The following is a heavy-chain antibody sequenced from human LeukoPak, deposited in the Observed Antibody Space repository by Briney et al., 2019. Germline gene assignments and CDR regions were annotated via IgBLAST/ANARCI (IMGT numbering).Heavy chain of an antibody. J-gene: IGHJ4*02. V-gene: IGHV3-23*01. CDR1: GFTFSSYA. CDR3: AKDLVIQLWPEAFDY. CDR2: ISGSGDYT. Sequence: PGGSLRLSCAASGFTFSSYAMTWVRQAPGKGLEWVSSISGSGDYTNYADSVKGRFTISRDNSKNTLYLQMNSPRAEDTAVYYCAKDLVIQLWPEAFDYWGQGTLVTVSS. D-gene: IGHD5-18*01.